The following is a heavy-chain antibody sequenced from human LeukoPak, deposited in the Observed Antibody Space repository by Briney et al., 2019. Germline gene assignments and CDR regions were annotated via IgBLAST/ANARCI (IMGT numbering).Heavy chain of an antibody. Sequence: GGSLRLSCAASGFAFDDYGMSWVRQAPGKGLEWVSGRNGGSTGYADSLKGRFTISRDNAKNSLYLQMNSLRAEDTALYHCARIDTARFLEWSSFDSWGQGTLVTVSS. D-gene: IGHD3-3*01. J-gene: IGHJ5*01. CDR2: RNGGST. CDR3: ARIDTARFLEWSSFDS. CDR1: GFAFDDYG. V-gene: IGHV3-20*01.